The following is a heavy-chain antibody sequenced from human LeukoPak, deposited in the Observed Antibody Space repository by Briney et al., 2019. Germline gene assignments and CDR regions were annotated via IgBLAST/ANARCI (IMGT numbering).Heavy chain of an antibody. D-gene: IGHD3-10*01. J-gene: IGHJ4*02. Sequence: GGSLRLSCAASGFTFDDYAMHWVRQAPGKGLEWVSGISWNSGSIGYADSVRGRFTISRDNAKNSLYLQMNSLRAEDTALYYCARGQYYYGSGSSYYFDYWGQGTLVTVSS. CDR1: GFTFDDYA. CDR3: ARGQYYYGSGSSYYFDY. V-gene: IGHV3-9*01. CDR2: ISWNSGSI.